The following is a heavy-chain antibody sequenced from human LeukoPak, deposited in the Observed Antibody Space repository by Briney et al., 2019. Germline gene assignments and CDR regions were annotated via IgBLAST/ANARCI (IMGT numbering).Heavy chain of an antibody. CDR1: GFTVSSNY. CDR3: ARMTLYGSGTVH. CDR2: ISSNGGST. Sequence: GGPLRLSCAASGFTVSSNYMSWVRQAPGKGLEYVSGISSNGGSTWYAGSVKGRFTISRDNSKNTVNLQLGSLRIEDTAVYHCARMTLYGSGTVHWGQGILVTVSS. V-gene: IGHV3-64*02. D-gene: IGHD3-10*01. J-gene: IGHJ4*02.